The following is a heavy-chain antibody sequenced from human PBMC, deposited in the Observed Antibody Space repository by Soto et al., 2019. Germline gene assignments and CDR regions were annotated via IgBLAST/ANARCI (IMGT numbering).Heavy chain of an antibody. CDR3: VRRLATTGTAMGY. Sequence: QAQLEASGGGVVQPGRSLRISCKGSGFTFSSYAIQWVRQAPGKGLEWVAAISDDGTNKHTADSVKGRFTISRDNSRNTVYLKVNSLRVEDAAVYYGVRRLATTGTAMGYWGQGTPVNVSS. J-gene: IGHJ4*02. CDR1: GFTFSSYA. V-gene: IGHV3-30-3*01. D-gene: IGHD4-17*01. CDR2: ISDDGTNK.